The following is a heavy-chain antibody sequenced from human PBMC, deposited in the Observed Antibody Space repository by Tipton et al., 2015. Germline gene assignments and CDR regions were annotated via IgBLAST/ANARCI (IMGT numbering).Heavy chain of an antibody. Sequence: QLVQSGPEVKKPGESLKISCKGSGYSFTSYWIGWVRQMPGKGLEWMGIIYPGDSHTRYNPSFQGQVTISADKSISTAYLHWSSLKASDTAMYYCARHVSFYYDTHGSDALDIWAQGTMVTVSS. CDR2: IYPGDSHT. CDR1: GYSFTSYW. D-gene: IGHD3-22*01. CDR3: ARHVSFYYDTHGSDALDI. V-gene: IGHV5-51*01. J-gene: IGHJ3*02.